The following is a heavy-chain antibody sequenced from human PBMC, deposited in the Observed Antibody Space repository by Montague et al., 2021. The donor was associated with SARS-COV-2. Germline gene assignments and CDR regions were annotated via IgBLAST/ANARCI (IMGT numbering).Heavy chain of an antibody. Sequence: SETLSLTCTVSGYSINSNYYWGWIRQPPGKGLEWIGCSFNSGTTHYHPSLKSRVTISLDTSNTHFSLKVTSVTAADTAVYYCARAPYYGPGKPYQFDYWGRGTLVTVSS. D-gene: IGHD3-10*01. V-gene: IGHV4-38-2*02. J-gene: IGHJ4*02. CDR2: SFNSGTT. CDR1: GYSINSNYY. CDR3: ARAPYYGPGKPYQFDY.